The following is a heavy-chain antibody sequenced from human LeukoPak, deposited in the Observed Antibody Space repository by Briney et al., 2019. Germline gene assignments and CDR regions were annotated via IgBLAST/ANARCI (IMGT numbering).Heavy chain of an antibody. D-gene: IGHD6-19*01. V-gene: IGHV4-39*01. J-gene: IGHJ4*02. CDR1: GGSISSSSYY. CDR2: IYYSGST. Sequence: SETLSLTCTVSGGSISSSSYYWGWIRQPPGKGLEWIGSIYYSGSTYYNPSLKSRVTISVDTSKNQFSLKLSSVTAADTAVYYCARRQQWLVYNFDYWGQGTLVTVSS. CDR3: ARRQQWLVYNFDY.